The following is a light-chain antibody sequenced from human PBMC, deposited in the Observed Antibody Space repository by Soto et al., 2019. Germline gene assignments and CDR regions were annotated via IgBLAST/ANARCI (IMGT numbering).Light chain of an antibody. J-gene: IGKJ1*01. CDR3: QQYNNWPRT. CDR2: GAS. Sequence: EIVMTQSPATLSVSPGERATLSCRASQSVFSNLAWYRQKPGQAPRLLIYGASTRDTGIPARFSGSGSATEFTLTISSLQSEDFAVYYCQQYNNWPRTFSQGTKVDIK. CDR1: QSVFSN. V-gene: IGKV3-15*01.